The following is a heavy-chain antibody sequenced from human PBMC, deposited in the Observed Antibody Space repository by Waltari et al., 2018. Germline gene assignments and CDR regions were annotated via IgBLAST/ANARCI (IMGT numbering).Heavy chain of an antibody. J-gene: IGHJ6*02. CDR3: VRLEDCSGPGGNCYSGDSFALDV. CDR2: INHAGNR. V-gene: IGHV4-34*02. CDR1: GGSFSGYY. D-gene: IGHD2-21*02. Sequence: QVQLQQWGAGLLQPSETLSLTCGVYGGSFSGYYWGWIRQPPGKGLEWIGEINHAGNRNYNPALRSRVTMVVETSRSQFSLKLSSMTAADTALYYCVRLEDCSGPGGNCYSGDSFALDVWGQGTTVTVSS.